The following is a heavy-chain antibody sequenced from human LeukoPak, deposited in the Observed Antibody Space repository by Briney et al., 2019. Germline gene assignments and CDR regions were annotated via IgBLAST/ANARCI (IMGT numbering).Heavy chain of an antibody. Sequence: SQTLSLTCTVSGGSFSSGDYYWSWIRQPPGKGLGWIGYIYYSGSTYYNPSLKSRVTISVDTSKNQFSLKLSSVTAADTAVYYCARDYYGSGSLRYFDLWGRGTLVTVSS. J-gene: IGHJ2*01. D-gene: IGHD3-10*01. CDR1: GGSFSSGDYY. V-gene: IGHV4-30-4*01. CDR2: IYYSGST. CDR3: ARDYYGSGSLRYFDL.